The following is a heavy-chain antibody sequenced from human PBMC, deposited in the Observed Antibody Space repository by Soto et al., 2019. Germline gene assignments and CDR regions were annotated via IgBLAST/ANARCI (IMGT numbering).Heavy chain of an antibody. V-gene: IGHV3-11*01. J-gene: IGHJ4*02. D-gene: IGHD5-12*01. Sequence: SLRLSCAASGFTFSDYYMTWMRQAPGKGLEWVSYISSGGTSIYYADSVKGRFTISRDNVKNSLYLQMSGLRAEDTAVYYCAREFSAYDSGPPPGYWGQGTLVTVSS. CDR3: AREFSAYDSGPPPGY. CDR2: ISSGGTSI. CDR1: GFTFSDYY.